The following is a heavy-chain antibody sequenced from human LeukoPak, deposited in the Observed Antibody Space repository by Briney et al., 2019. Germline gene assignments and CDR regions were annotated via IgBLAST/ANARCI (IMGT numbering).Heavy chain of an antibody. V-gene: IGHV3-23*01. D-gene: IGHD3-10*01. CDR2: ISGRGGST. CDR1: GFTLNSYG. J-gene: IGHJ4*02. CDR3: ARDSAGMSLVDY. Sequence: GGSLRLSCAAPGFTLNSYGMNWGRQAPGKGLGWVSGISGRGGSTSYADSVKGRVTISRDNSKNTLYLQMNTLRAEDTAVYYCARDSAGMSLVDYWGQGTLVTVSS.